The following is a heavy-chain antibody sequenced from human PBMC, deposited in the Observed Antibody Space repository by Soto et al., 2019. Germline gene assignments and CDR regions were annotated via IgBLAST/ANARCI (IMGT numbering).Heavy chain of an antibody. D-gene: IGHD5-12*01. CDR2: IAYDGTKE. V-gene: IGHV3-30-3*01. CDR1: GFTFSSYA. Sequence: QVQLVESGGGVVQPGRSLRLSCAASGFTFSSYAMHWVRQAPGKGLEWVTVIAYDGTKEYYADSVKGRFSISRDNSKSTLYLQMNSLRAEDTAVYYCTRSARGGYIYEDFDSWGQGTLVTVSS. CDR3: TRSARGGYIYEDFDS. J-gene: IGHJ4*02.